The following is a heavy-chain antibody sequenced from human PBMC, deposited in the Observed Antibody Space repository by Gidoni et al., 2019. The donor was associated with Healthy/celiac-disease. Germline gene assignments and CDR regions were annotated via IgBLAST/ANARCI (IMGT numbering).Heavy chain of an antibody. CDR2: INHSGST. CDR1: GGSFSGYY. V-gene: IGHV4-34*01. Sequence: QVQLQQWGAGLLKPSETLSLTCAVYGGSFSGYYWSWIRQPPGKGLEWNGEINHSGSTNYNPSLKSRVPISVDTSKNQFSLKLSSVTAADTAVYYCARAWRTGGRLNWFDPWGQGTLVTVSS. D-gene: IGHD3-16*01. CDR3: ARAWRTGGRLNWFDP. J-gene: IGHJ5*02.